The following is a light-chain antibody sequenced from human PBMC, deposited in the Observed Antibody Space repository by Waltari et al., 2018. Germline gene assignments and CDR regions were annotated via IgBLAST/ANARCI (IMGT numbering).Light chain of an antibody. CDR2: GAS. V-gene: IGKV3D-15*01. J-gene: IGKJ2*01. CDR3: QQYKNWPPVT. CDR1: QSVSSN. Sequence: EIVMTQSPATLSVSPGERATLSCRASQSVSSNLAWYQQKPVQAPRLLIYGASIRATGIPARFSGSGSGTEFTLTISSLQSEDFAVYYCQQYKNWPPVTFGQGTKLEIK.